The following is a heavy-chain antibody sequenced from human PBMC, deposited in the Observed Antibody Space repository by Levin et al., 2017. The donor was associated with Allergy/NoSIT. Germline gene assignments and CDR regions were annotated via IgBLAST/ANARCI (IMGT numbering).Heavy chain of an antibody. J-gene: IGHJ4*02. CDR2: VWIVETNT. V-gene: IGHV3-33*01. CDR1: GFVFGTFG. D-gene: IGHD4-17*01. Sequence: PGGSLRLSCTGSGFVFGTFGMHWVRQIPGKGLEWVAVVWIVETNTHYADPVKGRFIISRDNSKNTMYLTMNNLRVEDTAVYYCARNGLTGESDFWGQGTLVIVSS. CDR3: ARNGLTGESDF.